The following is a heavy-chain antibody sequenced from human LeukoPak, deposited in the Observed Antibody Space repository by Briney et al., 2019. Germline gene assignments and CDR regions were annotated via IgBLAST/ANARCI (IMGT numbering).Heavy chain of an antibody. CDR1: GYTFTTYY. J-gene: IGHJ4*02. CDR2: INPSGGST. D-gene: IGHD3-16*01. V-gene: IGHV1-46*01. CDR3: ARRGLGIGYDY. Sequence: ASVEVSCKASGYTFTTYYMHWVRQAPGQGLEWMGIINPSGGSTSYAQKFQGRVTMTRDTSTSTVYMEPSSLRSEDTAVYYCARRGLGIGYDYWGQGTLVTVSS.